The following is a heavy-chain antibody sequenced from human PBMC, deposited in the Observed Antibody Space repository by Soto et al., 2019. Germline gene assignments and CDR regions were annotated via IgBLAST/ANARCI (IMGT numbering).Heavy chain of an antibody. V-gene: IGHV3-48*02. CDR3: AGTLSWRRGPFDS. J-gene: IGHJ4*02. CDR1: GFIFNTYS. CDR2: ISASSQTI. D-gene: IGHD2-15*01. Sequence: GGSLRLSCAASGFIFNTYSMNWVRQAPGKGLEWVSYISASSQTIFYADSVRGRFTIPRDNANNSIYLQMVSLRDEDTAVYYCAGTLSWRRGPFDSWGQGTLVTVSS.